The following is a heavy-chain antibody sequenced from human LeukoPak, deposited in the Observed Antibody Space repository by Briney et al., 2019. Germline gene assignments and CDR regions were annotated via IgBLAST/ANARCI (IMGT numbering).Heavy chain of an antibody. CDR2: INTNNGNT. Sequence: ASVKVSCKASGYTFTGYYIHWVRQAPGQGLEWMGWINTNNGNTNYAQKFQGRVTMTRDTSTSTAYLELRSLGSDDTAVYYCARKGCFDNCYLFDYWGQGTLVTVSS. CDR3: ARKGCFDNCYLFDY. CDR1: GYTFTGYY. D-gene: IGHD1-20*01. J-gene: IGHJ4*02. V-gene: IGHV1-2*02.